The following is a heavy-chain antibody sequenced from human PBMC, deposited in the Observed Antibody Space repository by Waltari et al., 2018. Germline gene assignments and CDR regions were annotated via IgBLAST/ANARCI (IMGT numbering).Heavy chain of an antibody. CDR1: GGSISSYY. Sequence: QVQLQESGPGLVKPSETLSLTCTVSGGSISSYYWSWIRQPPGKGLEWIGYIYYSGSTNYNPSLKSRVTISVDTSKNQFSLKLSSVTAADTAVYYCARRVAAGYFDYWGQGTLVTVSS. V-gene: IGHV4-59*01. CDR2: IYYSGST. J-gene: IGHJ4*02. CDR3: ARRVAAGYFDY. D-gene: IGHD6-19*01.